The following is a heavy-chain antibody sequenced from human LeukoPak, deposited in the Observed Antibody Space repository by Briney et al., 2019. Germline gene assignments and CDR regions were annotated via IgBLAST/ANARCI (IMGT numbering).Heavy chain of an antibody. D-gene: IGHD6-6*01. CDR2: INPNSGGT. CDR1: RYTFTVYY. Sequence: GASVKVSCKASRYTFTVYYMHWVRQAPGQGLEWMGWINPNSGGTNYAQKFQGRVTMTRDTSISTAYMELSRLRSDDTAVYYCARSVRRVAARPFDYWGQGTLVTVSS. CDR3: ARSVRRVAARPFDY. V-gene: IGHV1-2*02. J-gene: IGHJ4*02.